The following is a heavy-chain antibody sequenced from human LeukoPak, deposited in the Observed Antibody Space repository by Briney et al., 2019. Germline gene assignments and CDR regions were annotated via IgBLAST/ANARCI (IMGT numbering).Heavy chain of an antibody. D-gene: IGHD7-27*01. CDR1: GFTFSRYA. V-gene: IGHV3-23*01. J-gene: IGHJ4*02. CDR3: AKPWGSEYYFDY. CDR2: ISGSGGST. Sequence: GGSLRLSCAASGFTFSRYAMSGVRQAPGKGLEWVSAISGSGGSTYYADSVKGRFTISRDNSKNTLYLQMNSLRAEDTAVYYCAKPWGSEYYFDYWGQGTLVTVSS.